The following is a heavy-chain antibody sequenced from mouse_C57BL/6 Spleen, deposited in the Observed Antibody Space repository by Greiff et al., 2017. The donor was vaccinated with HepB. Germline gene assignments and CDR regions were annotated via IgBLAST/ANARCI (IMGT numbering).Heavy chain of an antibody. Sequence: QVQLQQSGAELARPGASVMLSCKASGYTFTSYGISWVKQRTGQGLEWIGEIYPRSGNTYYNEKFKGKATLTADKSSSTAYMELRSLTSEDSAVYFCARSLIYYDYHSGYWGQGLPLTVSS. CDR1: GYTFTSYG. D-gene: IGHD2-4*01. V-gene: IGHV1-81*01. CDR2: IYPRSGNT. J-gene: IGHJ2*01. CDR3: ARSLIYYDYHSGY.